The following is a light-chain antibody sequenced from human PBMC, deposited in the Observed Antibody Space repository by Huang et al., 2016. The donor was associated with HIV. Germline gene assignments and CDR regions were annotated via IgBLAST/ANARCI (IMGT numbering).Light chain of an antibody. CDR2: GSS. Sequence: EIVMTQSPATLSVSPGQRVTLSCRANRSVSTNLACYQQRHGQAPRLLIYGSSTRAPGIPARFSGSVSWTDFSLTISSLQSEDFALYYCHQYNNWLLSFGGGTRV. J-gene: IGKJ4*01. CDR1: RSVSTN. CDR3: HQYNNWLLS. V-gene: IGKV3-15*01.